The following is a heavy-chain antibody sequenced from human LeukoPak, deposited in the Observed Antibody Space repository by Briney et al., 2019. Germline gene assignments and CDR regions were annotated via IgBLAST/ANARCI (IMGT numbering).Heavy chain of an antibody. D-gene: IGHD3-22*01. CDR3: VRDAYDSSGFYRDY. V-gene: IGHV3-21*04. CDR2: ISSSSSYI. J-gene: IGHJ4*02. CDR1: GFTFSSYS. Sequence: PGGSLRLSCAASGFTFSSYSMNWVRQAPGKGLEWVSSISSSSSYIYYADSVKGRFTISRDNSKNTLYLQMNSLRAEDTAVYYCVRDAYDSSGFYRDYWGQGTLVTVSS.